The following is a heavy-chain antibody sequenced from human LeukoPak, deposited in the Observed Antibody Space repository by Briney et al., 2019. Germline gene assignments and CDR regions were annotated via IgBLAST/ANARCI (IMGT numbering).Heavy chain of an antibody. D-gene: IGHD3-10*01. V-gene: IGHV4-59*08. CDR2: MYYSGST. CDR1: GGPISSDY. J-gene: IGHJ6*02. Sequence: SETLSLTCTVSGGPISSDYGSWIRQPPGKGLEWIGYMYYSGSTNYNPSLKSRVTISLDTSKKPFSLRQISVTAADTAVYYCARRRTLLGVISHFYYYGMDVWGQGTTVTVSS. CDR3: ARRRTLLGVISHFYYYGMDV.